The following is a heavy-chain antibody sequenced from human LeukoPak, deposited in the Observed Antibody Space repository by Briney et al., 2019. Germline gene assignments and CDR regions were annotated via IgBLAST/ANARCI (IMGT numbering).Heavy chain of an antibody. CDR1: GGSISSSSYY. CDR3: ARLGYCSSISCYPIDY. V-gene: IGHV4-39*01. J-gene: IGHJ4*02. D-gene: IGHD2-2*03. Sequence: SETLSLTCTVSGGSISSSSYYWGWIRQPPGKGLEWIGSIYYSGSTYYNPSLRSRVTISVDTSKNQFSLKLSSVTAADTAVYYCARLGYCSSISCYPIDYWGQGTLVTVSS. CDR2: IYYSGST.